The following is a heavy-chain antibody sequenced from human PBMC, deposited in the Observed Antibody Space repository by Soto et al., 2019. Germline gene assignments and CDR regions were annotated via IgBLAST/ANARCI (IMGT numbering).Heavy chain of an antibody. CDR1: GFTFNNAW. D-gene: IGHD3-22*01. CDR2: ISSSSSTI. Sequence: GGSLRLSCAASGFTFNNAWMNWVRQAPGKGLEWVSYISSSSSTIYYADSVKGRFTISRDNAKNSLYLQMNSLRVEDTAVYYCARGDYYDTSGPFSDAFDIWGQGTMVTVSS. J-gene: IGHJ3*02. CDR3: ARGDYYDTSGPFSDAFDI. V-gene: IGHV3-48*01.